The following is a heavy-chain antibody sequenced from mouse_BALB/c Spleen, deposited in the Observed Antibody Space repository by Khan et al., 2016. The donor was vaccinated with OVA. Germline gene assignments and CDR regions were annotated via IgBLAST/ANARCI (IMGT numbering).Heavy chain of an antibody. D-gene: IGHD1-1*01. CDR2: ISYSGNP. Sequence: EVQLVETGPGLVKPSQSLSLTCTVTGYSITRDYAWNWIRQFPGNKLEWMGFISYSGNPNYNPSLKSRLSITRDTTKNQFFLQLNSVTIEDTATYYCARVYGGDFDYWGQGTTLTVSS. CDR1: GYSITRDYA. J-gene: IGHJ2*01. V-gene: IGHV3-2*02. CDR3: ARVYGGDFDY.